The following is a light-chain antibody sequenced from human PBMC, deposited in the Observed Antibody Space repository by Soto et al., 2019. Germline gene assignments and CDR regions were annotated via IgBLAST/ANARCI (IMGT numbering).Light chain of an antibody. CDR3: AAGDDSLNGPV. J-gene: IGLJ2*01. V-gene: IGLV1-44*01. CDR2: SNN. Sequence: QSVLTQPPSASGTPGQRVTISCSGSSSNIGSNTVNWYQQLPGTAPKLLIYSNNQRPSGVPDRFSGSKSGTSASLAISGIQSEDEADYYCAAGDDSLNGPVFGGGTKLTVL. CDR1: SSNIGSNT.